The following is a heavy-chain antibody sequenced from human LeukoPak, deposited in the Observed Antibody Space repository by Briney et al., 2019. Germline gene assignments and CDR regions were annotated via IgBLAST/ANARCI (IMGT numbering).Heavy chain of an antibody. J-gene: IGHJ6*02. CDR2: ISYDGSNK. Sequence: GGSLRLSCAASGFTFSSYGMHWVRQAPGKGLEWVAVISYDGSNKYYADSVKGRFTISRDNSKNTLYLQMSSLRAEDTAVYYCTRDASGDTNSGPRMDVWGQGTTVTVSS. V-gene: IGHV3-30*03. CDR1: GFTFSSYG. CDR3: TRDASGDTNSGPRMDV. D-gene: IGHD1-26*01.